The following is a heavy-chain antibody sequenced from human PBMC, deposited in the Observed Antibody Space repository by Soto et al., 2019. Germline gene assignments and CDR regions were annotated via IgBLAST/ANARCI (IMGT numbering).Heavy chain of an antibody. D-gene: IGHD1-26*01. J-gene: IGHJ4*02. CDR1: GGTFSSYA. V-gene: IGHV1-69*01. CDR2: IIPILGTA. Sequence: VQLLESGAEVKKPGSSVKVSCKASGGTFSSYAISWVLQAPGQGLEWMGGIIPILGTANYAQKFQGRVTITADESTSTAYMELSSLRSEDKAVYYCARALGAASSFYVHDYWGQGTLVTVSS. CDR3: ARALGAASSFYVHDY.